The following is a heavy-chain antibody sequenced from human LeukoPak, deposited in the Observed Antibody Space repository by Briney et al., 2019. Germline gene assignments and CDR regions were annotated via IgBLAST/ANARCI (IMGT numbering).Heavy chain of an antibody. CDR1: ELKFVGFG. CDR3: VKDSGASPESNWFDS. J-gene: IGHJ5*01. D-gene: IGHD3-10*01. CDR2: ISSNSDTV. V-gene: IGHV3-9*01. Sequence: SLTLLWVPSELKFVGFGMRLVRRGRRRSIENISCISSNSDTVHYTDSVRGRFTIARDNDKNSLHLQMNSLRPEDTAFYYCVKDSGASPESNWFDSWGQGTLVIVSS.